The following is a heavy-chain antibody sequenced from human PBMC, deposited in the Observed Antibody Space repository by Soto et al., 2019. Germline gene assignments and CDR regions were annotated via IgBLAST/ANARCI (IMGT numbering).Heavy chain of an antibody. V-gene: IGHV4-34*01. Sequence: PSETLSLTCAVYGGSFSGYYWSWIRQPPGKGLEWIGEINHSGSTNYNPSLKSRVTISVDTSKNQFSLKLSSVTAADTAVYYCARCITCSSTSCYEGSYYYMDVWGKGTTVTVSS. CDR1: GGSFSGYY. CDR3: ARCITCSSTSCYEGSYYYMDV. J-gene: IGHJ6*03. CDR2: INHSGST. D-gene: IGHD2-2*01.